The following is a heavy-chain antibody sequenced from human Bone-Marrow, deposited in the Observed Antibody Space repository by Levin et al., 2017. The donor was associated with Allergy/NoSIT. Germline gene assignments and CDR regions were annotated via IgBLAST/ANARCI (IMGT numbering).Heavy chain of an antibody. CDR1: GGSINTGDSY. D-gene: IGHD1-26*01. V-gene: IGHV4-31*03. CDR2: IFYTGTT. CDR3: ARVGQWGDPFDF. J-gene: IGHJ3*01. Sequence: MPSETLSLTCSVSGGSINTGDSYWNWIRQTPGRGLEWIVYIFYTGTTHYNPSLESRVTISVDTSKNLFSLTLNSVTAADTAVYYCARVGQWGDPFDFWGQGTLVTVSS.